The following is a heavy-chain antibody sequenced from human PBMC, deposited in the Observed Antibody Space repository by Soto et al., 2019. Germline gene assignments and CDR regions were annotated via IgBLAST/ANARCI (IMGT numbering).Heavy chain of an antibody. CDR2: IDYSGST. CDR3: ARDIAAKYDAFDI. CDR1: GGSISSGGYY. D-gene: IGHD6-25*01. V-gene: IGHV4-31*03. J-gene: IGHJ3*02. Sequence: QVQLQESGPGLVKPSQTLSLTCTVSGGSISSGGYYWSWIRQHPGKGLEWIGYIDYSGSTYYNPSIKSRVTISVDTSKTQFSLKLSSVTAADTAVYYCARDIAAKYDAFDIWGQGTMVTVSS.